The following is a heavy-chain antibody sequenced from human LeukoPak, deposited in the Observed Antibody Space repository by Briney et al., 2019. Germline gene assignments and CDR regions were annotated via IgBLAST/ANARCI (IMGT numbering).Heavy chain of an antibody. Sequence: PSETLSLTCTVSGGSISSYYWSWIRQPAGKGLEWIGRIYTSGSTNYNPSLKSRVTMSVDTSKNPFSLKLRSVTAADTAVYYCARAHYDSSGYYSSYFDYWGQGTLVTVSS. CDR3: ARAHYDSSGYYSSYFDY. V-gene: IGHV4-4*07. J-gene: IGHJ4*02. CDR1: GGSISSYY. CDR2: IYTSGST. D-gene: IGHD3-22*01.